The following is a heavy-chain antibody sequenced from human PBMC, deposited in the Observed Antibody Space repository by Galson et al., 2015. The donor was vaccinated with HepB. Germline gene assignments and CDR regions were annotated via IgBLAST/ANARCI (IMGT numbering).Heavy chain of an antibody. D-gene: IGHD3-3*01. J-gene: IGHJ4*02. CDR2: ISYDGREK. Sequence: SLRLSCAASGFTFSTYAMHWVRQSPGKGLGWVAVISYDGREKYYADSEKGRFLISRDNSENTLYLQMNSLRAEDTAVYYCARGGRTYYVLRSAYPIDYWGQGTLVTVSS. V-gene: IGHV3-30*04. CDR1: GFTFSTYA. CDR3: ARGGRTYYVLRSAYPIDY.